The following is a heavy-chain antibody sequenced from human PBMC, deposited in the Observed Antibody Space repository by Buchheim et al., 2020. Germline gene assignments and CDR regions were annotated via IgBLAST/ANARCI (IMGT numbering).Heavy chain of an antibody. CDR2: ISSSSSTI. V-gene: IGHV3-48*01. Sequence: EVQLVESGGGLVQPGGSLRLSCAASGFTFSTYSMNWVRQAPGKGLEWVSYISSSSSTIYYADSVKGRLTISRDNAQNSLYLQMNSLRAEDTAVYYCARDVVPDFGGYYFDYWGQGTL. J-gene: IGHJ4*02. CDR3: ARDVVPDFGGYYFDY. CDR1: GFTFSTYS. D-gene: IGHD3-16*01.